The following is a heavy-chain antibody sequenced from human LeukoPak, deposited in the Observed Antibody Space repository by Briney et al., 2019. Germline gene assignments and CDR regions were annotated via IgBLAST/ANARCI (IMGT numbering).Heavy chain of an antibody. V-gene: IGHV3-30-3*01. CDR3: ARGQGYFDY. J-gene: IGHJ4*02. CDR1: GFTFSSYA. Sequence: PGGSLRLSCAASGFTFSSYAMHWVRQAPGKGLEWVAVISYDGSNKYYADSVKGRFTISRDNSKNTLYMQMNSLRAEDTAVYYCARGQGYFDYWGQGTLVTVSS. CDR2: ISYDGSNK.